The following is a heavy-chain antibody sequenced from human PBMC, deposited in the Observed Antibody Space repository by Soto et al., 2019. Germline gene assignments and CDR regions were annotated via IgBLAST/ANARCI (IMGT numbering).Heavy chain of an antibody. Sequence: PGGSLRLSCGVSGLTFGSYAMTWVRQAPGKGLEWVSGISGSGANTYYADSVKGRFTISRDNSKNTLYLQMNSLRAEDTAIYYCAKDARYYWKIDFWGQGTLVTVSS. CDR1: GLTFGSYA. J-gene: IGHJ4*02. CDR3: AKDARYYWKIDF. CDR2: ISGSGANT. D-gene: IGHD1-20*01. V-gene: IGHV3-23*01.